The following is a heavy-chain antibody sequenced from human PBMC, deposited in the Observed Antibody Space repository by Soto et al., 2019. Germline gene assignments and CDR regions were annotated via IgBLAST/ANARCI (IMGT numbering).Heavy chain of an antibody. CDR3: ASVVVAAMDYYGMDV. D-gene: IGHD2-15*01. Sequence: GASVKVSCKASGGTFSSYAISWVRQAPGQGLEWMGGIIPIFGTANYAQKFQGRVTITADESTGTAYMELSSLRSEDTAVYYCASVVVAAMDYYGMDVWGQGTTVTVSS. CDR1: GGTFSSYA. J-gene: IGHJ6*02. CDR2: IIPIFGTA. V-gene: IGHV1-69*13.